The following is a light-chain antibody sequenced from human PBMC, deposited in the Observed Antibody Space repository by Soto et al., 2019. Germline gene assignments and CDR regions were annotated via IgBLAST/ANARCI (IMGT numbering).Light chain of an antibody. CDR1: QSVSTN. Sequence: EIVLTQSPATLSVSPGESATLSCRASQSVSTNLAWYQQKPGQAPRLLISGASIRSTGIPARFSGSGSRTESTLTITSLQSEDFAVYYCQQYNDWPPWTFGQGTRVEIK. J-gene: IGKJ1*01. V-gene: IGKV3-15*01. CDR3: QQYNDWPPWT. CDR2: GAS.